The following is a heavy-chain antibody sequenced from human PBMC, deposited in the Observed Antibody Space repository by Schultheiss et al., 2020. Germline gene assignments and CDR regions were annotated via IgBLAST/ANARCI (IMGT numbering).Heavy chain of an antibody. Sequence: GESLKISCAASGFTFSSYAMSWVRQAPGKGLEWVSAISGSGGSTYYADSVKGRFTISRDNSKNTLYLQMNSLRAEDTAVYYCAKIYYDSSGYYSGADYWGQGTLVTVSS. V-gene: IGHV3-23*01. J-gene: IGHJ4*02. D-gene: IGHD3-22*01. CDR2: ISGSGGST. CDR3: AKIYYDSSGYYSGADY. CDR1: GFTFSSYA.